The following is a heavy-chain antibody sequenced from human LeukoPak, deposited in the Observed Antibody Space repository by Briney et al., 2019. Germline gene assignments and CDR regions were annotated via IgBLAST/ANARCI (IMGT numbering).Heavy chain of an antibody. D-gene: IGHD3-10*01. V-gene: IGHV3-49*04. CDR3: TRAKAYYGSGSLVDY. J-gene: IGHJ4*02. CDR1: GFTFGDYA. CDR2: IRSKAYGGTT. Sequence: GRSLRLSCTASGFTFGDYAMSWVRQAPGKGLEWVGFIRSKAYGGTTEYAASVKGRFTISRDDSKSIAYLHMNSLKTEDTAVYYCTRAKAYYGSGSLVDYWGQGTLVTVSS.